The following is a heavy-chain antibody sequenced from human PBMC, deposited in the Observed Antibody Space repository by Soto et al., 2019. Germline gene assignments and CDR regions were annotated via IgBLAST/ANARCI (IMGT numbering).Heavy chain of an antibody. CDR3: AKGKRYCSSTSCYSATSYYYYGMDV. CDR2: INHGGST. V-gene: IGHV4-34*01. J-gene: IGHJ6*02. CDR1: GGSFSAYY. D-gene: IGHD2-2*02. Sequence: QVQLQQWGAGLLKPSETLSLTCAVYGGSFSAYYWSWIRQPPGEGLEWIGQINHGGSTNYSPSLKSRVTISLDTSKNQFSLKLSSVTAADTAVYYCAKGKRYCSSTSCYSATSYYYYGMDVWGQGTTVTVSS.